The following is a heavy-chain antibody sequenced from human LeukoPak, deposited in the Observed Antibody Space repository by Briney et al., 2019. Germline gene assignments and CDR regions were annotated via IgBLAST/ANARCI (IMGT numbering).Heavy chain of an antibody. J-gene: IGHJ4*02. V-gene: IGHV3-7*01. CDR1: EFTFFTYW. CDR2: IKQDGSEK. CDR3: ARDYYVDTTMVTAN. D-gene: IGHD5-18*01. Sequence: PGRSLRLSCAASEFTFFTYWMSWVRQAPGKGLEWVANIKQDGSEKYYVDSVKGRFTISRDNAKNSLYLQMNSLRAEDTAVYYCARDYYVDTTMVTANWGQGTLVTVSS.